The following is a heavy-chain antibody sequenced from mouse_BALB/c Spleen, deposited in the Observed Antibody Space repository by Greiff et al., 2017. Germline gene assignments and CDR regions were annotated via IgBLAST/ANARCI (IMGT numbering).Heavy chain of an antibody. CDR1: GYAFSSSW. Sequence: VQLQQSGPELVKPGASVKISCKASGYAFSSSWMNWVKQRPGQGLEWIGRIYPGDGDTNYNGKFKGKATLTADKSSSTAYMQLSSLTSVDSAVYYCARGITTGAWFADWGEGTLVTVSA. D-gene: IGHD2-4*01. CDR3: ARGITTGAWFAD. CDR2: IYPGDGDT. V-gene: IGHV1-82*01. J-gene: IGHJ3*01.